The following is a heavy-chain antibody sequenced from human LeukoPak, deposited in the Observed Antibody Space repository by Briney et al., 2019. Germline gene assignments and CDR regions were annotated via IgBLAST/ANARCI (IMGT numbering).Heavy chain of an antibody. CDR1: GYTFTSHD. V-gene: IGHV1-8*01. CDR3: ARYCSGGTCYSQFDY. D-gene: IGHD2-15*01. J-gene: IGHJ4*02. CDR2: MNPDSGDT. Sequence: ASVKVSCKASGYTFTSHDINWVRQAPGQGLEWMGWMNPDSGDTGSAQKFQGRVTMTRDTSINTAYVELSSLSSEDTAMYYCARYCSGGTCYSQFDYWGEGGLVSVSS.